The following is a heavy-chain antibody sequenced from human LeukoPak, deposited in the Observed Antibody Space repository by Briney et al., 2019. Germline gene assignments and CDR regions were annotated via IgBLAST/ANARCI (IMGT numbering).Heavy chain of an antibody. D-gene: IGHD6-13*01. V-gene: IGHV3-23*01. Sequence: GGSLRLSCAASGFTFSSYAMSWVRQAPVKVLEWVSAISGSGGSTYYADSVKGRFTISRDNSKNTLYLQMNSLRAEDTAVYYCAKIWAQGAANSLGYWGQGTLVTVSS. CDR1: GFTFSSYA. CDR2: ISGSGGST. J-gene: IGHJ4*02. CDR3: AKIWAQGAANSLGY.